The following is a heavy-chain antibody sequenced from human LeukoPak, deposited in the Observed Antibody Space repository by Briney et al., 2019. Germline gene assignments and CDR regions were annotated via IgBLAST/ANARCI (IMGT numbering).Heavy chain of an antibody. CDR1: GFTFSRDW. J-gene: IGHJ4*02. CDR3: ARGLGCGGDCYHDY. D-gene: IGHD2-21*02. CDR2: VKQDGSER. V-gene: IGHV3-7*01. Sequence: GGSLRLSCAASGFTFSRDWMAWVRQAPGKGLEWLANVKQDGSERYYFPSVKGRSTISRDNAKNSVYLQMNALRGEDTAVYYCARGLGCGGDCYHDYWGQGTLVTVSS.